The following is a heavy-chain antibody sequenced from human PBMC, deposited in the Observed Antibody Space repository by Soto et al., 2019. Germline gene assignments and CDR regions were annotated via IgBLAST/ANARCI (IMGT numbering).Heavy chain of an antibody. CDR3: AKDREDYSYFDY. CDR1: GFTFSSYG. J-gene: IGHJ4*02. V-gene: IGHV3-30*18. Sequence: GVSLRLSCAASGFTFSSYGMHWVRQAPGKGLEWVAVISYDGSNKYYADSVKGRFTISRDNSKNTLYLQMNSLRAEDTAVYYCAKDREDYSYFDYWGQGTLVTVSS. D-gene: IGHD1-26*01. CDR2: ISYDGSNK.